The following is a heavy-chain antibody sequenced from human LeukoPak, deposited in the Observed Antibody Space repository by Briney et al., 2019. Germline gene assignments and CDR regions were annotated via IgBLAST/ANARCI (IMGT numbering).Heavy chain of an antibody. D-gene: IGHD3/OR15-3a*01. CDR2: INGGSSII. V-gene: IGHV3-21*01. J-gene: IGHJ4*02. CDR1: GIAFNTYS. Sequence: GGSLRLSCAASGIAFNTYSMNWVRQAPGRGLEWVSAINGGSSIIHYADSVKGRFTISRDNAKNSLYLQMNSLRAEDTAVYYCARDVFDDFSLDYWGQGTLVTVSS. CDR3: ARDVFDDFSLDY.